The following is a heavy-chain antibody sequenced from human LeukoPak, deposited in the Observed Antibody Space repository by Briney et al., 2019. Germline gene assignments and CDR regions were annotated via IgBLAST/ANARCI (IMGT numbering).Heavy chain of an antibody. D-gene: IGHD1-26*01. Sequence: GESLKISWKASGYRFTTYWIGWVRQMPGKGLEWMGIIFPADSDTRYSPSFRGQVTISADKSTSTAYLQWSSLKASDTAIYYCARSGKLDYWGQGTLVTVSS. CDR2: IFPADSDT. J-gene: IGHJ4*02. V-gene: IGHV5-51*01. CDR1: GYRFTTYW. CDR3: ARSGKLDY.